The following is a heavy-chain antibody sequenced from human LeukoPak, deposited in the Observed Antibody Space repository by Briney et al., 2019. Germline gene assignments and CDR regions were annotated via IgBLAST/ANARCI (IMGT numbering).Heavy chain of an antibody. CDR2: ITWDGDST. V-gene: IGHV3-43D*03. CDR3: AKGTSSWHEFDS. Sequence: GGSLILSCAASGFTFDDYAMHWVRQAPGKGLEWVSLITWDGDSTYYADSVKGRFTISRDNSKNYLYLQMNSLRAEDTALYYCAKGTSSWHEFDSWGQGTLVTVSS. J-gene: IGHJ4*02. CDR1: GFTFDDYA. D-gene: IGHD6-13*01.